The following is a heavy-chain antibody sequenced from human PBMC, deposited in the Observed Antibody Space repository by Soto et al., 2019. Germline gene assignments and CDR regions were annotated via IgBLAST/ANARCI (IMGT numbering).Heavy chain of an antibody. CDR2: ISAYNGNT. D-gene: IGHD3-3*01. J-gene: IGHJ6*02. CDR3: AREDYDFWSGYYRQGYYYYGMDV. Sequence: QVQLVQSGAEVKKPGASVKVSCKASGYTFTSYGISWVRQAPGQGLEWMGWISAYNGNTNSAQKLQGRVTMTTDTSTSTAYMELRSLRSDDTAVYYSAREDYDFWSGYYRQGYYYYGMDVWGQGTTVTVSS. V-gene: IGHV1-18*01. CDR1: GYTFTSYG.